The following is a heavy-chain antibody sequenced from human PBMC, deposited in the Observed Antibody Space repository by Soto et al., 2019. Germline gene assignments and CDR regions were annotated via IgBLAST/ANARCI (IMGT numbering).Heavy chain of an antibody. CDR3: ARGPGGPDGPGDY. J-gene: IGHJ4*02. V-gene: IGHV1-3*01. CDR1: GYTFTSYA. Sequence: QVQLVQSGAEVKKPGASVKVSCKASGYTFTSYAMHWVRQAPGQRLEWMGWINAGNGNTKYSQKFQGRVTITRDTSASTGYMELSSLRSEDTAVYYCARGPGGPDGPGDYWGQGTLVTVSS. D-gene: IGHD2-15*01. CDR2: INAGNGNT.